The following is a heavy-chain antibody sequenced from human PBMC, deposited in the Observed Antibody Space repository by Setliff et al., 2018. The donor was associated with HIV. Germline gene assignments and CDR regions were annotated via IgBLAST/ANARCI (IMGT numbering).Heavy chain of an antibody. CDR2: IYYSETT. Sequence: TCTVSGASISSHYWSWIRQSPGKGLEWIGSIYYSETTNNNPSLKSRVTISVDTSKNQLSLKLRSVTAADTAVYYCARDPGGLYCRSTSCQGGCFDPWGQGTLVTVSS. V-gene: IGHV4-59*11. D-gene: IGHD2-2*01. J-gene: IGHJ5*02. CDR3: ARDPGGLYCRSTSCQGGCFDP. CDR1: GASISSHY.